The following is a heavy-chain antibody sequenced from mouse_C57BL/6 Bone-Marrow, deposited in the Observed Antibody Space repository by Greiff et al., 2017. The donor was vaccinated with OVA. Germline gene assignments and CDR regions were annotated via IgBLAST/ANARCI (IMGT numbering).Heavy chain of an antibody. CDR2: IYPRGGST. V-gene: IGHV1-85*01. D-gene: IGHD2-1*01. J-gene: IGHJ2*01. Sequence: QVQLQQSGPELVKPGASVKLSCKASGYTFTSYDINWVKQRPGQGLEWIGWIYPRGGSTKYNEKFKGKATLTVDTSSSTAYMELLSLTSEDSAVSFCASWFYWFELRHYFDYWGQGTTLTVSS. CDR3: ASWFYWFELRHYFDY. CDR1: GYTFTSYD.